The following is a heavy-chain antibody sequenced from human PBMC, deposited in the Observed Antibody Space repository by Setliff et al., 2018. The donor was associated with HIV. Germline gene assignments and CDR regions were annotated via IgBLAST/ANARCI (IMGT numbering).Heavy chain of an antibody. J-gene: IGHJ5*02. CDR2: VLTSGST. D-gene: IGHD6-13*01. CDR1: AASVSTYY. V-gene: IGHV4-4*07. CDR3: ASDGFPDSTWRSTDL. Sequence: SETHAPTSPVSAASVSTYYWSWIRQPAGKGLDWIGLVLTSGSTHYHPSLRSRVNISLDTSRNQISLTMTSVTAADTAVYYCASDGFPDSTWRSTDLRGQGTLVTVSS.